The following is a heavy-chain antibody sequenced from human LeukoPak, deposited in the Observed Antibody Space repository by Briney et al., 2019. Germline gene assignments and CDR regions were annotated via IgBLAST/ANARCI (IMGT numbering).Heavy chain of an antibody. CDR2: MYPGESDT. V-gene: IGHV5-51*01. CDR1: GYGFTSYW. Sequence: GESLKSSCKGSGYGFTSYWIGWVRPVTGKGRGWMGIMYPGESDTRYSPSFQGQVTISADKSISTAYLQWSSLKASDTAMYYCARSFDCSSTSCYRGWFDPWGQGTLVTVSS. D-gene: IGHD2-2*02. J-gene: IGHJ5*02. CDR3: ARSFDCSSTSCYRGWFDP.